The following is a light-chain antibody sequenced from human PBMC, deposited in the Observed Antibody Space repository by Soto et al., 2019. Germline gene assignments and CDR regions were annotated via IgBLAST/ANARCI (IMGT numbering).Light chain of an antibody. V-gene: IGKV3-20*01. J-gene: IGKJ4*01. CDR2: DAS. CDR3: QQFSSYPLT. Sequence: EIVLTQSPGTLSLSPVERATLSCMASQSVSSSYLAWYQQKPGQAPRLLIYDASSRATGIPDRFSGGGSGTDFTLTISRPEPEDFAVYYCQQFSSYPLTFGGGTKVDIK. CDR1: QSVSSSY.